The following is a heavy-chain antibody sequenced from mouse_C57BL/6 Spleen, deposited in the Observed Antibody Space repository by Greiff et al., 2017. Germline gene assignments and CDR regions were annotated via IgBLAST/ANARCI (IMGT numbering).Heavy chain of an antibody. V-gene: IGHV3-1*01. J-gene: IGHJ2*01. CDR2: ISYSGST. CDR1: GYSITSGYD. Sequence: VQLKESGPGMVKPSQSLSLTCTVTGYSITSGYDWHWIRHFPGNKLEWMGYISYSGSTNYNPSLKSRISITHDTSKNHFFLKLNSVTTEDTATYYCARGTMEGDYFDYWGQGTTLTVSS. CDR3: ARGTMEGDYFDY. D-gene: IGHD1-1*02.